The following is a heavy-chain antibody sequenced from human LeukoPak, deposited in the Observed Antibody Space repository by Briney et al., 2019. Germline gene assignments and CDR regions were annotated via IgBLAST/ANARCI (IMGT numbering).Heavy chain of an antibody. Sequence: GGSLRLSCAVSGFSVTNNYMSWVPQAPGKGLEWGSVFYVGGATYYADSVKGRFTISRDNSENTLYLQMKSLRAEDTAVYYCSKLPSYYDSSGSYFDYWGQGTLVTVSS. V-gene: IGHV3-53*01. J-gene: IGHJ4*02. CDR2: FYVGGAT. D-gene: IGHD3-22*01. CDR1: GFSVTNNY. CDR3: SKLPSYYDSSGSYFDY.